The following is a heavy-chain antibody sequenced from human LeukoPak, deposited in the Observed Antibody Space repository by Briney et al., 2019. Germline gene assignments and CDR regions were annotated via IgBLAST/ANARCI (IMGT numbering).Heavy chain of an antibody. Sequence: ASVKVSCKASGGTFSSYVISWVRQAPGQGLEWMGGIIPIFGTTNYAQKFQGRVTITTDESTSTAYMELSRLRSEDTAVYYCARVSVAVAGTYNWFDPWGQGTLVTVSS. CDR1: GGTFSSYV. J-gene: IGHJ5*02. V-gene: IGHV1-69*05. D-gene: IGHD6-19*01. CDR2: IIPIFGTT. CDR3: ARVSVAVAGTYNWFDP.